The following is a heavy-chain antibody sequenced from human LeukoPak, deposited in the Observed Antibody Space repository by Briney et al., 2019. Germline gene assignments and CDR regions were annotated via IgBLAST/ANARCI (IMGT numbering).Heavy chain of an antibody. CDR3: ARGVGSGHDY. CDR2: ISSSGSTI. J-gene: IGHJ4*02. Sequence: GGSLRLSCAASGFTFSSYEMNWVRQAPGKGLEWVSCISSSGSTIYYADSVKGRFTISRDNAKNSLYLQMNSLRAEDTAAYYCARGVGSGHDYWGQGTLVTVSS. D-gene: IGHD6-19*01. CDR1: GFTFSSYE. V-gene: IGHV3-48*03.